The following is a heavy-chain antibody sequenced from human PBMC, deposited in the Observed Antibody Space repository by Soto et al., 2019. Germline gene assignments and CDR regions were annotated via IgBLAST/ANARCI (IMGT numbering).Heavy chain of an antibody. J-gene: IGHJ6*02. V-gene: IGHV3-30*18. CDR2: ISYDGSDK. D-gene: IGHD5-12*01. CDR1: GFTFNNSG. CDR3: VKDPVPGAYGNYSGMDV. Sequence: GGSLRLSCRVSGFTFNNSGMHWVRQAPGKGLEWMAVISYDGSDKYYADSVEGRVIISRDNSKNTLNLEMNSLRAEDTAIYYCVKDPVPGAYGNYSGMDVWGQGTTVTVSS.